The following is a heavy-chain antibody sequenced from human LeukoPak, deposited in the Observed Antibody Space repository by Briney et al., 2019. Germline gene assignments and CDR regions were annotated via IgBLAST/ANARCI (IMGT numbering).Heavy chain of an antibody. Sequence: SSETLSLTCTVSGGSVSSSNYYWSWIRQSPGKGLEWVGFFSYNVHSDYNPSLKSRVTISIDTSKNQFSLRLSSVTAADTAIYYCAGVSVAGTGPDYWGQGTLVTVSS. CDR1: GGSVSSSNYY. J-gene: IGHJ4*02. V-gene: IGHV4-61*01. CDR2: FSYNVHS. CDR3: AGVSVAGTGPDY. D-gene: IGHD6-13*01.